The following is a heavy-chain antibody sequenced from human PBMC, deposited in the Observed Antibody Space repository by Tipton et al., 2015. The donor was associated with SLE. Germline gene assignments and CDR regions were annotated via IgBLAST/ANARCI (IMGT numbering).Heavy chain of an antibody. CDR3: ARRGWVDAFDI. CDR2: INYSGRT. CDR1: GGSITSGDYY. Sequence: TLSLTCTVSGGSITSGDYYWSWIRQHPGWGLEWLGHINYSGRTYYNPSLKSRVTMSVDTSRKQFSLKLTSVTAADTAVYYCARRGWVDAFDIWGQGTMVIVSS. J-gene: IGHJ3*02. V-gene: IGHV4-31*03. D-gene: IGHD6-19*01.